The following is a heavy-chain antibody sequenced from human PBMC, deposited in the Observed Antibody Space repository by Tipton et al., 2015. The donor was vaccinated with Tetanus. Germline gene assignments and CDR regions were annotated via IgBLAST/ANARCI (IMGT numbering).Heavy chain of an antibody. CDR3: ARDRGDYIYYGMDV. J-gene: IGHJ6*02. Sequence: VQLVQSGAEMKKPGASVKVSCKASGYTFTGYYIYWVRQAPGQGLEWMGCIDPNSGGTVYAQKFQGGVTMTRDTSISTAYMELRSLRSDDTAVFYCARDRGDYIYYGMDVWGPGTTVTVS. V-gene: IGHV1-2*02. CDR1: GYTFTGYY. CDR2: IDPNSGGT. D-gene: IGHD3-22*01.